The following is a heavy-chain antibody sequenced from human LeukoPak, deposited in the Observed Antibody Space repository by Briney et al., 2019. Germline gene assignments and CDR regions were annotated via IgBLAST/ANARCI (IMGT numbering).Heavy chain of an antibody. Sequence: GGSLRLSCAASGFTFSSYSMNWVRQAPGKGLEWVSSISSSSSYIYYADSVKGRFTISRDNAKNSLYLQMNSLRAEDTAVYYCARDRGWNVGGYYYYGMDVWGQGTTVTVSS. J-gene: IGHJ6*02. D-gene: IGHD1-1*01. V-gene: IGHV3-21*01. CDR3: ARDRGWNVGGYYYYGMDV. CDR1: GFTFSSYS. CDR2: ISSSSSYI.